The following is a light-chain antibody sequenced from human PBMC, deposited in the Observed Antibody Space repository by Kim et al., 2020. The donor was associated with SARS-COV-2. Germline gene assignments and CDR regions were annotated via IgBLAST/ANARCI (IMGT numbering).Light chain of an antibody. Sequence: APVADSYDTICRASQDIVSYLVWYQQKVGKAPTLLLYSASTLQSGVPSRFSGSGSGTDFTLTISSRQPEDFSTYYCQQLKRYPRTFGGGTKVDIK. J-gene: IGKJ4*01. CDR1: QDIVSY. CDR2: SAS. V-gene: IGKV1-9*01. CDR3: QQLKRYPRT.